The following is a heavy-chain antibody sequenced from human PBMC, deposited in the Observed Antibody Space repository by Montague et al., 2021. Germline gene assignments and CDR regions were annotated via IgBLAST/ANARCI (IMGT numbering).Heavy chain of an antibody. CDR1: SGSIFHAH. D-gene: IGHD3-10*01. J-gene: IGHJ5*02. V-gene: IGHV4-59*08. Sequence: SETLSLTCTVSSGSIFHAHWSWVRQPSGKGLEWLGSMFYGGATSNNPSLKSRVTMSIDTSTNQFSLKLSLVTAADTAVYYCAKQDYFVSGASYKGFDPWGQGILVTVSS. CDR3: AKQDYFVSGASYKGFDP. CDR2: MFYGGAT.